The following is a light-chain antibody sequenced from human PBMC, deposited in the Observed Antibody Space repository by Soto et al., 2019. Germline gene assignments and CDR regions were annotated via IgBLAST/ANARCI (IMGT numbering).Light chain of an antibody. V-gene: IGLV2-11*01. CDR3: SSYADTYTLV. Sequence: QSALTQPRSVSGSPGQSVTISCTGTSSDVGGYNYVSWYQQHPGKAPKVMIYDVTKRPSGVPDRFSGSKSGNTASLTISGLQAEGEADYHCSSYADTYTLVFGGGTKLTVL. J-gene: IGLJ2*01. CDR2: DVT. CDR1: SSDVGGYNY.